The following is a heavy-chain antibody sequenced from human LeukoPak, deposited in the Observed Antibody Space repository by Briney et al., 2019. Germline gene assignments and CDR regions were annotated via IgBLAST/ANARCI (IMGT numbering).Heavy chain of an antibody. CDR2: ISSSSSYI. V-gene: IGHV3-21*01. CDR1: GFTFSSYS. Sequence: GGSLRLSCAASGFTFSSYSMNWVRQAPGKGLEWVSSISSSSSYIYYADSVKGRFTISRDNAKNSLYLQMNSLRAEDTAVYYCARGRLVTMVRGVIPPVDYWGQGTLVTVSS. CDR3: ARGRLVTMVRGVIPPVDY. J-gene: IGHJ4*02. D-gene: IGHD3-10*01.